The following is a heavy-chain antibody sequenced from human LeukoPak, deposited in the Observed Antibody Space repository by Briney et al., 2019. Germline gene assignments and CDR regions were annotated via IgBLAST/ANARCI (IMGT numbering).Heavy chain of an antibody. V-gene: IGHV1-46*01. CDR3: ARRDIVVVPAAIEYYYYGMDV. Sequence: ASVKVSCKASGYTFTSYYMHWVRQAPGQGLEWMGIINPSGGSTSYAQKFQGRVTITADESTSTAYMELSSLRSEDTAVYYCARRDIVVVPAAIEYYYYGMDVWGQGTTVTVSS. CDR2: INPSGGST. D-gene: IGHD2-2*01. CDR1: GYTFTSYY. J-gene: IGHJ6*02.